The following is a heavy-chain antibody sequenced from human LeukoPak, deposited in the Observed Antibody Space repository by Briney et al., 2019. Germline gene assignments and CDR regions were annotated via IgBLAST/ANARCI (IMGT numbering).Heavy chain of an antibody. J-gene: IGHJ4*02. CDR1: GFTFRSYE. CDR2: IKQDGSEK. Sequence: GGSLRLSCAASGFTFRSYEMNWVRQAPGKGLEWVANIKQDGSEKYYVDSVKGRFTISRDNAKNSLYLQMNSLRAEDTAVYYCARVGGPWYSYGYSDYWGQGTLVTVSS. CDR3: ARVGGPWYSYGYSDY. D-gene: IGHD5-18*01. V-gene: IGHV3-7*01.